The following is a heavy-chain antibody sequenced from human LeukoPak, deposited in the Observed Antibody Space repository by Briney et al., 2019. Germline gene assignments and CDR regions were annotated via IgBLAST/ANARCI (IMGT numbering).Heavy chain of an antibody. J-gene: IGHJ6*02. CDR1: GFTFSNAC. V-gene: IGHV3-15*01. CDR3: TTGMGVTIFGVVITYGMDV. Sequence: GGSLRLSCAASGFTFSNACMSCVSQAPGKGLERLGRIKSKTDGGTTDYAAPVKGRFTISRDDSKNTLYLQTNSLKTEDTAVYYCTTGMGVTIFGVVITYGMDVWGQGTTVTVSS. CDR2: IKSKTDGGTT. D-gene: IGHD3-3*01.